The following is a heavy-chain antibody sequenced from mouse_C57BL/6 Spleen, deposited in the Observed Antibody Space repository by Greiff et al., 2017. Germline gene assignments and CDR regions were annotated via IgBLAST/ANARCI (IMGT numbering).Heavy chain of an antibody. CDR1: GYAFSSSW. Sequence: VKLQQSGPELVKPGASVKISCKASGYAFSSSWMNWVKQRPGKGLEWIGRIYPGDGDTNYNGKFKGKATLTADKSSSTAYMQLSSLTSEDSAVYFCARSSLAWFAYWGQGTLVTVSA. CDR2: IYPGDGDT. J-gene: IGHJ3*01. CDR3: ARSSLAWFAY. V-gene: IGHV1-82*01.